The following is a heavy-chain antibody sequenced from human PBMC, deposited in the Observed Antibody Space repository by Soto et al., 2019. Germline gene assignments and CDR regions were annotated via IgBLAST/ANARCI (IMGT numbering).Heavy chain of an antibody. V-gene: IGHV3-30*18. CDR1: GFTFTNYG. Sequence: QVQLVESGGGVVHPGRSLRLSCAGSGFTFTNYGLHWVRQAPGKGLEWVAVISYDGSNRYYADSVKGRFTISRDNSKNMLYLQMDSLRAEDTAVYYCAKDGAPRYCSRSSCHPAGAYWGQGTLVTVSS. CDR3: AKDGAPRYCSRSSCHPAGAY. CDR2: ISYDGSNR. J-gene: IGHJ4*02. D-gene: IGHD2-15*01.